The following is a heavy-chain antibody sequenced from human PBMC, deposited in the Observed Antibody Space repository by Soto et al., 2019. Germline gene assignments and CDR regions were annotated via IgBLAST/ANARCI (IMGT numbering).Heavy chain of an antibody. CDR1: GASISSGGYY. J-gene: IGHJ2*01. CDR2: IYYSGST. V-gene: IGHV4-31*03. D-gene: IGHD6-19*01. Sequence: QVQLQESGPGLVKPSQTLSLTCTVSGASISSGGYYWNWIRQHPGKGLEWIGYIYYSGSTYYNPSLKSRVTISVDTSKDEFSLKLSSVTAADTAVYSRARDGRGRGIAVAGRFWYFDLWGRGTLVTVSS. CDR3: ARDGRGRGIAVAGRFWYFDL.